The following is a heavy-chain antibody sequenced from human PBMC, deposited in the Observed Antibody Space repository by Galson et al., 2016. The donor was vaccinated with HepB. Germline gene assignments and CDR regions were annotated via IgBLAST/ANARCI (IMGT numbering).Heavy chain of an antibody. J-gene: IGHJ4*02. CDR1: GFTFSESG. CDR3: AKDGVRSGYSYFDY. D-gene: IGHD5-12*01. CDR2: IRDIGNSYAT. Sequence: SLRLSCAASGFTFSESGIHWVRQASGKGLEWIGRIRDIGNSYATAYAASVEGRFTISRDDSKNTAYLRMNSLRADDTAVYYCAKDGVRSGYSYFDYWGRGTLVTVSS. V-gene: IGHV3-73*01.